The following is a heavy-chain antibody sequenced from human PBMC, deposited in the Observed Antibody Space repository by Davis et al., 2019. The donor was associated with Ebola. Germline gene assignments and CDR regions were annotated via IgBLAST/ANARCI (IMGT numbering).Heavy chain of an antibody. CDR1: GFTFSSYG. J-gene: IGHJ2*01. D-gene: IGHD4-17*01. V-gene: IGHV3-30*02. CDR2: IRYDGSNK. Sequence: GGSLRLSCAASGFTFSSYGMHWVRPAPGKGLEWVGFIRYDGSNKYYADSVKGRFTISRDNAKNTLYLQMNSLRAEDTALYYCAKDKTTVTQYWYFDLWGRGTLVTVSS. CDR3: AKDKTTVTQYWYFDL.